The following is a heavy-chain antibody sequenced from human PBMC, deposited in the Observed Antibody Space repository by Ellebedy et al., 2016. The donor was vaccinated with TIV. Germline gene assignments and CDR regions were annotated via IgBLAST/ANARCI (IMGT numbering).Heavy chain of an antibody. CDR2: VHHSGST. D-gene: IGHD3-22*01. CDR3: ARIKDDSSGQRFDP. CDR1: GGSVSSGSGTNHNYF. J-gene: IGHJ5*02. V-gene: IGHV4-61*01. Sequence: SETLSLXXTVSGGSVSSGSGTNHNYFWSWIRQPPGKGLEWIGYVHHSGSTNHNPSLKSRVTLSVETSKNQFSLKLSSVTAADTAVYYCARIKDDSSGQRFDPWGQGTLVTVSS.